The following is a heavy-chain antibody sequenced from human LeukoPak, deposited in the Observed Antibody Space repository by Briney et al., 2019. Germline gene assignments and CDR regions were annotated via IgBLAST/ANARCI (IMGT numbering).Heavy chain of an antibody. V-gene: IGHV1-24*01. J-gene: IGHJ6*02. CDR2: FDPEDGET. D-gene: IGHD3-3*01. CDR1: GYTLTELS. CDR3: ATSAPTIFGVVIKLGVDYYYGMDV. Sequence: ASVKASCKVSGYTLTELSMHWVRQAPGKGLECRGGFDPEDGETIYAQKFQGRVTMTEDTSTDTAYMELSSLRSEDTAVYYCATSAPTIFGVVIKLGVDYYYGMDVWGQGTTVTVSS.